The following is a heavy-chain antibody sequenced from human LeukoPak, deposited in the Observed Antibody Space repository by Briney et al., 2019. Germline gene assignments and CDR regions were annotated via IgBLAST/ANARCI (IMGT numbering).Heavy chain of an antibody. CDR1: GFTFSSYA. J-gene: IGHJ5*02. V-gene: IGHV3-23*01. CDR2: ISGSGGST. CDR3: AKDPTASETSYNWFDP. D-gene: IGHD4-17*01. Sequence: GGSLRLSCAASGFTFSSYAMSWVRQAPGKGLEWVSAISGSGGSTYYADSVKGRFTISRDNSKNTLYLQMNSLRAEDTAVYYCAKDPTASETSYNWFDPWGQGTLVTVSS.